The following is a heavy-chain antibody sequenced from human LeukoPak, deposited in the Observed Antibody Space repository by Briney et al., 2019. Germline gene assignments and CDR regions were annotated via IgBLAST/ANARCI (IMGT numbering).Heavy chain of an antibody. Sequence: GGSLRLSCAASGFTFRTYGMHGVRQAPGKGLEWVAVISFDGTYRYYADSVKGRFTISRDNSENTLHLQMNSLRTEDTALYYCAKDWGREFASGSSYLDDWGLGTPVTVSS. CDR2: ISFDGTYR. J-gene: IGHJ4*02. V-gene: IGHV3-30*18. CDR3: AKDWGREFASGSSYLDD. D-gene: IGHD3-10*01. CDR1: GFTFRTYG.